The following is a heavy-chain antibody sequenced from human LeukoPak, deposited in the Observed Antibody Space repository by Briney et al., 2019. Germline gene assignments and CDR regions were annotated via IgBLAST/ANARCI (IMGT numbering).Heavy chain of an antibody. V-gene: IGHV4-59*01. Sequence: SETLSLTCTVSGGSISSYYWSWIRQPPGKGLEWIGYIYYSGSTNYSPSLKSRVTISVDTSKNQFSLKLSSVTAADTAVYYCARVPGSPYYFDYWGQGTLVTVSS. J-gene: IGHJ4*02. D-gene: IGHD6-19*01. CDR3: ARVPGSPYYFDY. CDR2: IYYSGST. CDR1: GGSISSYY.